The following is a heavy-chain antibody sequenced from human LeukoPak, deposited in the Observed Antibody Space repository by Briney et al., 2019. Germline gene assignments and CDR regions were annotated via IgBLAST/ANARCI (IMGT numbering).Heavy chain of an antibody. Sequence: PSETLSLTCSVSGASISSGGYYWGWIRQPPGKGLEWIGTIYYSGSTYYNPSLKSRLTISVDKSSNQFSLRLSAVTAADTAVYYCTRENPQQGSEDYWGQGTLVTVSP. CDR2: IYYSGST. V-gene: IGHV4-39*07. J-gene: IGHJ4*01. D-gene: IGHD3-10*01. CDR3: TRENPQQGSEDY. CDR1: GASISSGGYY.